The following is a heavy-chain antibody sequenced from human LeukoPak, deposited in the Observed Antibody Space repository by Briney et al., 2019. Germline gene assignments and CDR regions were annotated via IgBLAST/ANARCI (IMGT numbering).Heavy chain of an antibody. CDR2: IYTSGST. CDR1: GGSISSSRDY. D-gene: IGHD3-22*01. CDR3: ARDMGYYASSGYNHAFDI. J-gene: IGHJ3*02. Sequence: SETLSLTCTVSGGSISSSRDYWSWIRQPAGKGLEWIGRIYTSGSTNYNPSLKSRVTMSVDTSKNQFSLKLSSVTAADTAVYYCARDMGYYASSGYNHAFDIWGQGTMVTVSS. V-gene: IGHV4-61*02.